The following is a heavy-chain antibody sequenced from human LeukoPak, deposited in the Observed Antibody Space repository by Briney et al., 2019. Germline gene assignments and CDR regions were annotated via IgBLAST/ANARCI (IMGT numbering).Heavy chain of an antibody. CDR3: AREEPGIIGAYFDY. D-gene: IGHD3-10*01. J-gene: IGHJ4*02. CDR1: GYTFTSYG. Sequence: ASVKVSCKASGYTFTSYGISWVRQAPGQGLEWLGWINPNTGATDYAQKFQGRVTMTRDTSIRTAYMELSRLRSDDTALYYCAREEPGIIGAYFDYWGQGTLVTVSS. CDR2: INPNTGAT. V-gene: IGHV1-2*02.